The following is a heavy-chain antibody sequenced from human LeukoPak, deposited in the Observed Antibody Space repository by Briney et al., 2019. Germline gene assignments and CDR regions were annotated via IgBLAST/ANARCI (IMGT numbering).Heavy chain of an antibody. D-gene: IGHD4-11*01. CDR3: ARGETVTNYYYYGMDV. J-gene: IGHJ6*02. V-gene: IGHV3-30-3*01. CDR2: ISYDGSNK. CDR1: GFTFSSYA. Sequence: GGSLRLSCAASGFTFSSYAVHWVRQAPGKGLEWVAVISYDGSNKYYADSVKGRFTISRDNSKNTLYLQMNSLRAEDTAVYYCARGETVTNYYYYGMDVWGQGTTVTVSS.